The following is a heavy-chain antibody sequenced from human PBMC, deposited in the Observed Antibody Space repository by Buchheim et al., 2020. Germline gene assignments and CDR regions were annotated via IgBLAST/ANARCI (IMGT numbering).Heavy chain of an antibody. CDR1: GFTFSSYX. Sequence: QVQLVESGGGVVQPGRSLRLSCAASGFTFSSYXMHWVRQAPGTGLEWVAFIRYDGSNKYYADSVKGRFTXSRDNFKNTLYLQMNSLRAEDTAVYYCAKDPEYSGSYYFDYWGQGTL. CDR2: IRYDGSNK. D-gene: IGHD1-26*01. V-gene: IGHV3-30*02. CDR3: AKDPEYSGSYYFDY. J-gene: IGHJ4*02.